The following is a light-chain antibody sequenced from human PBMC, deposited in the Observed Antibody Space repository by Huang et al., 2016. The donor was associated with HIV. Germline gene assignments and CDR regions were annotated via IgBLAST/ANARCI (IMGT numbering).Light chain of an antibody. Sequence: IQMAQSPPSLSASVGGRVTISCRASQNIIRFLNWYQQKPGKAPKVLIYGASSLQTEVPSRFSGSGSGTDFTLTISNVQPEDVGIYYCQQSYTSPRASFGGGTRLDLK. CDR2: GAS. CDR1: QNIIRF. J-gene: IGKJ4*01. V-gene: IGKV1-39*01. CDR3: QQSYTSPRAS.